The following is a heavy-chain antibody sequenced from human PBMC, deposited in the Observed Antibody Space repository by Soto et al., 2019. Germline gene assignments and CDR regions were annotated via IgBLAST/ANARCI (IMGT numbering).Heavy chain of an antibody. CDR3: AKRRGAGGHFDY. CDR2: VSIGGST. J-gene: IGHJ4*02. V-gene: IGHV3-23*01. Sequence: DVQLLESGGGLVQPEGSLRLSCAASGFTFSSYAMGWVRQGPGKGLEWVAVVSIGGSTHYADSVRGRVTISRDNSKNTRSLQMNSLTAEDTAVYFCAKRRGAGGHFDYWGQGALVTVSS. CDR1: GFTFSSYA. D-gene: IGHD2-15*01.